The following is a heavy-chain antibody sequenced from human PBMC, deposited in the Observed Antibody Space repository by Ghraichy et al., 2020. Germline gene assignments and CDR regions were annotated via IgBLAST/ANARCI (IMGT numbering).Heavy chain of an antibody. CDR2: ITGTSIYI. J-gene: IGHJ4*02. V-gene: IGHV3-21*01. CDR3: AREVGTFPSALDY. Sequence: GGSLRLSCAASGFTFSSYSLTWVRQAPGKGLEWVSSITGTSIYIYYADSVKGRFTISRDNAKNSLYLQMNSLRAEDTAVYYCAREVGTFPSALDYWGQGTLVTVSS. CDR1: GFTFSSYS. D-gene: IGHD1-26*01.